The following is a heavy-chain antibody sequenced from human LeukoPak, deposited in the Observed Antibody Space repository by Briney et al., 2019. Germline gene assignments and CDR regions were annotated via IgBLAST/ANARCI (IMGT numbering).Heavy chain of an antibody. CDR1: GFTLVDYV. D-gene: IGHD1-26*01. V-gene: IGHV3-49*03. CDR2: ISSKAYGGTT. CDR3: TSDFYSGSYYGDY. Sequence: GGCLRHSRLGTGFTLVDYVLNGFRQAGGRGRAGVGFISSKAYGGTTAYAASAKGTFTISRDDSKSIAYLQMNSLKTEDTAVYYCTSDFYSGSYYGDYWGQGTLVTVSS. J-gene: IGHJ4*02.